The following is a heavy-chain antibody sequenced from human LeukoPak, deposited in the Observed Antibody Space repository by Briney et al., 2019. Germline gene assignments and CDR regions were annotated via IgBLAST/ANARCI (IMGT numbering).Heavy chain of an antibody. J-gene: IGHJ5*02. V-gene: IGHV3-21*01. D-gene: IGHD3-10*01. Sequence: GGSLRLSCAASGFTFSTYSMNWVRQAPGKGLEWVSSISGSSGYIYYADSVKGRFTISRDNAKNSLYLQMNSLRAEDTAVYYCARGLTIEHWFDPWGQGTLVTVSS. CDR3: ARGLTIEHWFDP. CDR2: ISGSSGYI. CDR1: GFTFSTYS.